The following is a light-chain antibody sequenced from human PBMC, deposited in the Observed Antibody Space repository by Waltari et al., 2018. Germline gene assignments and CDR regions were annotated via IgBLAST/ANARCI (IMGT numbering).Light chain of an antibody. Sequence: QSALTQPASVSGSPGQSITISCTGTSSDVGTYKFVSWYHQHPGKVPKLIIYDATDRPSVVSRCFSGSQSCHTASLTISGLQAEDEGDYYCNSYTTSGTVVFGGGTKLTVL. CDR3: NSYTTSGTVV. CDR2: DAT. J-gene: IGLJ2*01. V-gene: IGLV2-14*03. CDR1: SSDVGTYKF.